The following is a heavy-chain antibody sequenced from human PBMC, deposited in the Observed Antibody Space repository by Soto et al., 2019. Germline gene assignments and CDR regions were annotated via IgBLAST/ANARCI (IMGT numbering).Heavy chain of an antibody. Sequence: PGGSLRLSCAASGFTFSSYAMSWVRQAPGKGLEWVAVISYDGSNKYYADSVKGRFTISRDDSKNTLYLQMNSLRAEDTAVYYCARDSGDSSGWYVDYWGQGTLVTVSS. CDR2: ISYDGSNK. J-gene: IGHJ4*02. CDR3: ARDSGDSSGWYVDY. V-gene: IGHV3-30-3*01. CDR1: GFTFSSYA. D-gene: IGHD6-19*01.